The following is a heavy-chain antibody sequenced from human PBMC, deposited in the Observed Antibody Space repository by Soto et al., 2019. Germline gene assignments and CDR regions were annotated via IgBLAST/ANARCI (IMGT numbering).Heavy chain of an antibody. CDR3: ARRGSGGIAVAGTSFDY. CDR2: IYYSGST. J-gene: IGHJ4*02. CDR1: GGSISSSSYY. D-gene: IGHD6-19*01. V-gene: IGHV4-39*01. Sequence: QLQLQESGPGLVKPSETLSLTCTVSGGSISSSSYYWGWIRQPPGKGLEWIGTIYYSGSTYYNPSLKSRVTISVDTSKNQCSLQLSSVTAADTAVYYCARRGSGGIAVAGTSFDYWGQGTLVTVSS.